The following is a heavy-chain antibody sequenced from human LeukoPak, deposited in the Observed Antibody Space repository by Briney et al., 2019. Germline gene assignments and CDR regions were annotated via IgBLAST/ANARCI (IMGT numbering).Heavy chain of an antibody. J-gene: IGHJ4*02. CDR1: GFTFDDYA. V-gene: IGHV3-43D*04. Sequence: PGGSLRLSCAASGFTFDDYAMHWVRQAPGKGLEWVSLISWDGGNTYYADSVKGRFTISRDNSKNSLCLQMNSLRAQDTALYYCAKDFSREGVGATFDYWGQGTLVTVSS. CDR3: AKDFSREGVGATFDY. CDR2: ISWDGGNT. D-gene: IGHD1-26*01.